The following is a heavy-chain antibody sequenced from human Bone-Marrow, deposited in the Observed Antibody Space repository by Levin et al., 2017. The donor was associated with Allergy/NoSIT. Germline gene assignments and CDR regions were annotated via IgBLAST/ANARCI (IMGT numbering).Heavy chain of an antibody. D-gene: IGHD1-26*01. J-gene: IGHJ4*02. V-gene: IGHV3-49*04. CDR2: IRSKAYGGTT. CDR3: ARLKRGSVGFAES. CDR1: GFTFGDYS. Sequence: PGGSLRLSCTTSGFTFGDYSMTWVRQAPGMGLEWVGLIRSKAYGGTTEYAASVKGRFTISRDDSESIAYLQMNSLKTEDTAVYYCARLKRGSVGFAESWGQGNLVTVSS.